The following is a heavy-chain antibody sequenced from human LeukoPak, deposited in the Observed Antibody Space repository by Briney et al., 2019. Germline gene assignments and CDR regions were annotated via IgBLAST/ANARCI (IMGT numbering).Heavy chain of an antibody. CDR2: INPNSGGT. V-gene: IGHV1-2*02. CDR1: GYTFTRHY. D-gene: IGHD3-16*02. Sequence: GASVKVSCKSSGYTFTRHYLHWVRQAPGQGLEWMGWINPNSGGTNYAQKFQGRVTMTRDTSISTAYMELSRLRSDDTAVYYCARGPLVRITFGGVIVNYWGQGTLVTVSS. J-gene: IGHJ4*02. CDR3: ARGPLVRITFGGVIVNY.